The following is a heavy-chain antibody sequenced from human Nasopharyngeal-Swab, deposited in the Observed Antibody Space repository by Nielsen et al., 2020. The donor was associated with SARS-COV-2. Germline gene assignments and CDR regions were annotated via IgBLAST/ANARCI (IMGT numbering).Heavy chain of an antibody. V-gene: IGHV3-30*18. Sequence: VGQAPGKGLEWVAVISYDGSNKYYADSVKGRFTISRDNSKNTLYLQMNSLRAEDTAVYYCAKHSGWYYFDYWGQGTLVTVSS. D-gene: IGHD6-19*01. J-gene: IGHJ4*02. CDR2: ISYDGSNK. CDR3: AKHSGWYYFDY.